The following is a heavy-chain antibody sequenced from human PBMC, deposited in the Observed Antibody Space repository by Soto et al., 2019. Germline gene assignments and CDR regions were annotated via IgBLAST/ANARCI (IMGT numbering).Heavy chain of an antibody. V-gene: IGHV4-30-2*01. CDR1: GGSISSGGYS. D-gene: IGHD5-12*01. J-gene: IGHJ6*02. Sequence: SETLSLTCAVSGGSISSGGYSWSWIRQPPGKGLEWIGYIYHSGSTYYNPSLKSRVTISVDRSKNQFSLKLSSVTAADTAVYYCARAHRRGYSGYDYYYYGMDVWGQGTTVTVSS. CDR2: IYHSGST. CDR3: ARAHRRGYSGYDYYYYGMDV.